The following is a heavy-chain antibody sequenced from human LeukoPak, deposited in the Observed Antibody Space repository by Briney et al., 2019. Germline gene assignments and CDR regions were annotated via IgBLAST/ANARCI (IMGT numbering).Heavy chain of an antibody. J-gene: IGHJ5*02. V-gene: IGHV3-23*01. CDR3: AKDLYSSQIHGDYGWFDP. Sequence: PGGSLRLSCAASGFTFSSYAMSWVRQAPGKGLEWVSAISGSGGSTYYADSVKGRFTISRDNSKNTLYLQMNSLRAEDTAVYYCAKDLYSSQIHGDYGWFDPWGQGTLVTVSS. D-gene: IGHD4-17*01. CDR2: ISGSGGST. CDR1: GFTFSSYA.